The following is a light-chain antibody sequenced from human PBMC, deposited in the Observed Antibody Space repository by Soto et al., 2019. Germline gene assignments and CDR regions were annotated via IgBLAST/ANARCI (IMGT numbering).Light chain of an antibody. J-gene: IGLJ1*01. CDR1: SSNIGAGYD. Sequence: QAVLTQPHSVSGAPGQSVIITCTGSSSNIGAGYDVQWYQHLPGTAPKLLIYINTNRPSGVPDRFSGSKSGTSASLAITGLQAEDEADYYCQSYDNSLSAHYVFGTGTKVTVL. CDR3: QSYDNSLSAHYV. CDR2: INT. V-gene: IGLV1-40*01.